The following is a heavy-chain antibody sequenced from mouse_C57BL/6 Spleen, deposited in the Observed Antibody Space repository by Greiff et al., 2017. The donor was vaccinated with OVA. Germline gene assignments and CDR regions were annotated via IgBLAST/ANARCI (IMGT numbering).Heavy chain of an antibody. J-gene: IGHJ1*03. CDR3: ARGDYDDWYFDV. CDR2: ISYDGSN. Sequence: ESGPGLVKPSQSLSLTCSVTGYSITSGYYWNWIRQFPGNKLEWMGYISYDGSNNYNPSLKNRISITRDTSKNQFFLKLNSVTTEDTATYYCARGDYDDWYFDVWGTGTTVTVSS. D-gene: IGHD2-4*01. CDR1: GYSITSGYY. V-gene: IGHV3-6*01.